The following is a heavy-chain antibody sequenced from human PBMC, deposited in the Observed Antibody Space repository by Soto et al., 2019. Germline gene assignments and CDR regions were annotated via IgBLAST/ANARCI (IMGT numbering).Heavy chain of an antibody. Sequence: QVQLQESGPGLVKPSETLSLTCTVSGGSISPYFWSWIRQPAGKGLAWIGRMYATGTTNYHPSLKSRVSMAIDTSENQFSLKLRSVTAADTAVYYCARDGGYTGYEQGNPFDIWCQGTMVSVSS. CDR2: MYATGTT. D-gene: IGHD5-12*01. CDR1: GGSISPYF. J-gene: IGHJ3*02. V-gene: IGHV4-4*07. CDR3: ARDGGYTGYEQGNPFDI.